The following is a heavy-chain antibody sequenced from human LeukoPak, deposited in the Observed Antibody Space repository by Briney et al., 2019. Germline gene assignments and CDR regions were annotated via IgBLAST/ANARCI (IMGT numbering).Heavy chain of an antibody. CDR1: GGSISSYY. CDR2: IYTSGST. CDR3: ARDRYFNLRYYYYYYMDV. J-gene: IGHJ6*03. V-gene: IGHV4-4*07. D-gene: IGHD2/OR15-2a*01. Sequence: SETLSLTCTVSGGSISSYYWSWIRQPAGKGLEWIGRIYTSGSTNYNPSLKSRVTMSVDTSKNQFSLKLSSVTAADTAVYYCARDRYFNLRYYYYYYMDVWGKGTMVTVSS.